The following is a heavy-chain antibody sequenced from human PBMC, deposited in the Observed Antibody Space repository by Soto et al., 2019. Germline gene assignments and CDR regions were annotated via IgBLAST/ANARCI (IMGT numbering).Heavy chain of an antibody. Sequence: PSETLSLTCSVSGGSFSSGSYYWSWIRQHPEKGLEWIGYIYYSGSTYYNPSLKSRISMSLDTSKMQFSLQLSSVTAADTAVYYCARGIRVVVVASTPGAFDVWGLGTMVTV. V-gene: IGHV4-31*03. D-gene: IGHD2-15*01. CDR2: IYYSGST. CDR3: ARGIRVVVVASTPGAFDV. J-gene: IGHJ3*01. CDR1: GGSFSSGSYY.